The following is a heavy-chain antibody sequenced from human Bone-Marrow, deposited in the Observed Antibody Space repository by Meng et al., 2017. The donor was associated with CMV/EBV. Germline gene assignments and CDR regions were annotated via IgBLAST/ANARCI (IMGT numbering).Heavy chain of an antibody. CDR1: GYPVSANL. CDR2: ISGSGGST. J-gene: IGHJ4*02. Sequence: GESLKISCAATGYPVSANLMMWVRQAPGKGLEWVSAISGSGGSTYYADSVKGRFTISRDNSRNTLYLQMNSLRAEDTAVYYCAKDKGDIVVVPAAIYYWGQGTLVTVSS. CDR3: AKDKGDIVVVPAAIYY. D-gene: IGHD2-2*01. V-gene: IGHV3-23*01.